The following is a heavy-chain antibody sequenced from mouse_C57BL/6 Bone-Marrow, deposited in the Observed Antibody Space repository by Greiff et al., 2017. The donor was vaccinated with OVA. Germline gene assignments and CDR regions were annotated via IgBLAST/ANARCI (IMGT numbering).Heavy chain of an antibody. V-gene: IGHV5-6*02. J-gene: IGHJ2*01. CDR1: GFTFSSYG. D-gene: IGHD2-3*01. Sequence: EVKLVESGGDLVKPGGSLKLSCAASGFTFSSYGMSWVRQTPDKRLEWVATISSGGSYTYYPDSVKGRFTISRDNAKNTLYLQMSSLKSEDTAMYYCARPFYDGYRHYFDYWGQGTTLTVSS. CDR2: ISSGGSYT. CDR3: ARPFYDGYRHYFDY.